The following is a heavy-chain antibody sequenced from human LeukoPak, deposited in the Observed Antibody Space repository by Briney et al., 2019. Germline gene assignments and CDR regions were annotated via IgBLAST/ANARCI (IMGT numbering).Heavy chain of an antibody. CDR2: IKPDGSST. J-gene: IGHJ4*02. D-gene: IGHD1-26*01. Sequence: GGSLRLSCAASGFTFSDYWMHWVRQAPGKGLVWVSDIKPDGSSTRYADSVKGRFTISRDNAKNTLYLQMNSLRAEDTAVYYCARGNWEPADYWGQGTLVTVSS. V-gene: IGHV3-74*01. CDR1: GFTFSDYW. CDR3: ARGNWEPADY.